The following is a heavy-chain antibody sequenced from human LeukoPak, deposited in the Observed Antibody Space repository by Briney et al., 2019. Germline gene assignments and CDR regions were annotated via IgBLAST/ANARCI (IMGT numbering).Heavy chain of an antibody. J-gene: IGHJ4*02. CDR2: IYYSGST. CDR3: ARDLTSIVATMAPGSN. D-gene: IGHD5-12*01. V-gene: IGHV4-59*12. CDR1: GGSISSYY. Sequence: KTSETLSLTCTVSGGSISSYYWSWIRQPPGKGLEWIGYIYYSGSTNYNPSLKSRVTMSVDTSKNQFSLKLSSVTAADTAVYYCARDLTSIVATMAPGSNWGQGTLVTVSS.